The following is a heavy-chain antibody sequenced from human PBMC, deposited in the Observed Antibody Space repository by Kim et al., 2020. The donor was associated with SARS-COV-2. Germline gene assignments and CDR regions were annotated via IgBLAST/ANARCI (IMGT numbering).Heavy chain of an antibody. J-gene: IGHJ6*02. V-gene: IGHV3-43*01. Sequence: GGSLRLSCAASGFTFGDYTMHWVRQAPGKGLEWVSLISWDGGSTYYADSVKGRFTISRDNSKNSLYLQMNSLRTEDTALYYCAKDPTKTTGGIWFGELPLWGDYGMDVSGQGTTVTVSS. CDR1: GFTFGDYT. CDR3: AKDPTKTTGGIWFGELPLWGDYGMDV. D-gene: IGHD3-10*01. CDR2: ISWDGGST.